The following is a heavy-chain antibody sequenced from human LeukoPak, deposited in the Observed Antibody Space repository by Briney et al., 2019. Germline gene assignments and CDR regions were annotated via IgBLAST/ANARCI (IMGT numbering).Heavy chain of an antibody. J-gene: IGHJ6*02. CDR2: IYYSGST. CDR1: GGSISSGGYY. Sequence: SETLSLTCTVSGGSISSGGYYRSWIRQHPGKGLEWIGYIYYSGSTYYNPSLKSRVTISVDTSKNQFSLKLSSVTAADTAVYYCARLATLYYYYGMDVWGQGTTVTVSS. V-gene: IGHV4-31*03. CDR3: ARLATLYYYYGMDV.